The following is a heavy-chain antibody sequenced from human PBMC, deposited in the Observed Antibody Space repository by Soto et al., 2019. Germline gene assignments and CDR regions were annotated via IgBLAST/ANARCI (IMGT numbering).Heavy chain of an antibody. Sequence: PSETLSLTCTVSGGSVRSGSYYWSWVRQPPGKGLEWIGYIYYSGSTNYNPSLKSRVTISVDTSKNQFSLKLSSVTAADTAVYYCARDNRDYTNWFDPWGQGTLVTVSS. J-gene: IGHJ5*02. CDR3: ARDNRDYTNWFDP. V-gene: IGHV4-61*01. CDR1: GGSVRSGSYY. CDR2: IYYSGST. D-gene: IGHD4-4*01.